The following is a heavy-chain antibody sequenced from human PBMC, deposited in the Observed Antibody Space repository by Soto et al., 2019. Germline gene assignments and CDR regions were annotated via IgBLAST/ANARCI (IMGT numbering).Heavy chain of an antibody. D-gene: IGHD3-22*01. CDR1: GFTFSSYA. J-gene: IGHJ6*02. Sequence: QVQLVESGGGVVQPGRSLRLSCAASGFTFSSYAMHWVRQAPGKGLEWVAVISYDGSNKYYADSVKGRFTISRDNSKNMLXXQMNSLRAEETAVYYCAREGTYYYDSSGYPYGMDVWGQGTTVTVSS. CDR2: ISYDGSNK. V-gene: IGHV3-30-3*01. CDR3: AREGTYYYDSSGYPYGMDV.